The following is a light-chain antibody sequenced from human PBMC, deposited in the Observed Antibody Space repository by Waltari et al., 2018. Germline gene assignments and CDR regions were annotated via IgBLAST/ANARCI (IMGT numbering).Light chain of an antibody. V-gene: IGLV1-51*02. CDR2: ENT. J-gene: IGLJ7*01. CDR1: SSNIGHNN. Sequence: QSVLTQPPSVSAAPGQRVTISCSGGSSNIGHNNVSWYRQFPGTAPKLLIYENTERPSGIPGRFSGSKSGTSATLDITGLQAGDEADYYCGTWDSSLSGAVFGGGTHLTVL. CDR3: GTWDSSLSGAV.